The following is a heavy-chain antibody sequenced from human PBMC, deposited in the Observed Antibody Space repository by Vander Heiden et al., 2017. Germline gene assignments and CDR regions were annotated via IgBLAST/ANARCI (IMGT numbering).Heavy chain of an antibody. CDR2: IYTSGST. Sequence: QVQLQESGPGLVKPSETLSLTCTVSGGSISSYYWSWIRQPAGKGLEWIGRIYTSGSTNYNPALKSRVTMSVDTSKNQFSRKLRSVTAAETAVYYFARERGGSGGSSLNYWGQGTLVTVSS. J-gene: IGHJ4*02. CDR1: GGSISSYY. D-gene: IGHD2-15*01. V-gene: IGHV4-4*07. CDR3: ARERGGSGGSSLNY.